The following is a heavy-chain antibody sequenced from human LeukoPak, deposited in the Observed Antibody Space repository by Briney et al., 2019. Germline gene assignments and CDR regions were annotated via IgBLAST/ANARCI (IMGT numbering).Heavy chain of an antibody. D-gene: IGHD3-16*02. CDR3: ARARVYDYVWGSYRPNWFDP. CDR2: INHSGST. V-gene: IGHV4-34*01. CDR1: GGSFSGYY. J-gene: IGHJ5*02. Sequence: SETLSLTCAVYGGSFSGYYWSWIRQPPGKGLEWIGEINHSGSTNYNPSLKSRVTISVDTSKNQFSLKLSSVTAADTAVYYCARARVYDYVWGSYRPNWFDPWGQGTLVTVSS.